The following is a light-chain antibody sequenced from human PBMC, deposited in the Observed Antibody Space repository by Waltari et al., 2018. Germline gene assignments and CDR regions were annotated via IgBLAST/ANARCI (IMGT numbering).Light chain of an antibody. V-gene: IGKV3-20*01. J-gene: IGKJ1*01. CDR3: QHYLRLPVT. Sequence: EMVLTQSPGTLSLSLGERATVSCRASQSVRSALAWYQQKPGHAPRLLIYGASTRATGIPDRFSGSGSGTDFSLTISSLEPDDFAVYYCQHYLRLPVTFGQGTTVEI. CDR1: QSVRSA. CDR2: GAS.